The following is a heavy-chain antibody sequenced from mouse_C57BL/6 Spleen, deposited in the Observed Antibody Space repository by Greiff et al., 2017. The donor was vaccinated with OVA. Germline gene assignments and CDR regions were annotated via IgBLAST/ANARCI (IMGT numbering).Heavy chain of an antibody. J-gene: IGHJ2*01. CDR1: GYTFTDYY. V-gene: IGHV1-26*01. D-gene: IGHD1-1*01. Sequence: EVQLQQSGPELVKPGASVKISCKASGYTFTDYYMNWVKQSHGKSLEWIGDINPNNGGTSYNQKFKGKATLTVDKSSSTAYMELRSLTSEDSAVYYCARGGITTVVIRGYFNYWGQGTTLTVSS. CDR2: INPNNGGT. CDR3: ARGGITTVVIRGYFNY.